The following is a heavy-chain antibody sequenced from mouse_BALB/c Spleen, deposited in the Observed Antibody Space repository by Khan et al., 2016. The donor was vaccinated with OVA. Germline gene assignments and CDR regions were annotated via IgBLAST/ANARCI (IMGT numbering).Heavy chain of an antibody. CDR3: ARDRIAY. V-gene: IGHV1-7*01. CDR2: INPTSGYT. CDR1: GYTFTSYW. Sequence: QVQLKQSGAELAKPGASVKMSCTASGYTFTSYWMHWIKQRPGQGLEWIGYINPTSGYTDYNQKFKDKATLTADKSSSTAYMQLSSLTSDDSAVDYCARDRIAYWGQGTALTVSS. J-gene: IGHJ2*01.